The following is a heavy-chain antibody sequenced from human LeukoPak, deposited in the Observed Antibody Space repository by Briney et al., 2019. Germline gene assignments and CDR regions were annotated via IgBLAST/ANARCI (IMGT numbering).Heavy chain of an antibody. Sequence: SETLSLTCTVSGGSISSYYWSWIRQPPGKGLEWIGYVYYIGSTNYNPSLNSRVTISVDTSKNQFSLKLTSVTAADTALYYCAGATIAAAGFSFDYWGQGTLVTVSS. CDR2: VYYIGST. CDR1: GGSISSYY. V-gene: IGHV4-59*01. J-gene: IGHJ4*02. CDR3: AGATIAAAGFSFDY. D-gene: IGHD6-13*01.